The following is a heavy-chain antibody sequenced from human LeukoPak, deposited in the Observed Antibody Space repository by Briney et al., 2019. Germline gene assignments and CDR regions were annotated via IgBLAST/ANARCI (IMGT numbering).Heavy chain of an antibody. CDR3: ARDRGSYRNFDWFDP. CDR1: GFTFSSYD. CDR2: IDSAGDT. Sequence: GGSLRLSCAAPGFTFSSYDMHWVRQATGKGLEWVSAIDSAGDTYYPGSVKGRFTISRENAKNSLYLQMNSLRAEDTAAYYCARDRGSYRNFDWFDPWGQGTLVTVSS. V-gene: IGHV3-13*04. J-gene: IGHJ5*02. D-gene: IGHD1-26*01.